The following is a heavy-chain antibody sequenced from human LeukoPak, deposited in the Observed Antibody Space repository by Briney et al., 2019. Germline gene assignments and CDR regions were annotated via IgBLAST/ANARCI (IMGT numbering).Heavy chain of an antibody. CDR3: ASGRTEDKSDY. D-gene: IGHD1-26*01. V-gene: IGHV4-59*01. J-gene: IGHJ4*02. CDR2: IYYSGST. Sequence: PSETLSLTCTVSGGSISSYYWSWIRQPPGKGLEWIGYIYYSGSTNYNPSLKSRVTISVDTSKNQFSLKLSSMTAADTAVYYCASGRTEDKSDYWGQGTLVTVSS. CDR1: GGSISSYY.